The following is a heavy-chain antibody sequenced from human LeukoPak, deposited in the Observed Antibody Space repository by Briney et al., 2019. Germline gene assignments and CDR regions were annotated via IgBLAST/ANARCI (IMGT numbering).Heavy chain of an antibody. D-gene: IGHD1-26*01. Sequence: QPGGSLRLSCAASGFTFSRYAMTWVRQAPGKGLEWVSVIYSGGSTYYADSVKGRFTISRDNSKNTLYLQMNSLRAEDTAVYYCARGIVGALDAFDIWGQGTMVTVSS. CDR3: ARGIVGALDAFDI. CDR1: GFTFSRYA. V-gene: IGHV3-66*01. J-gene: IGHJ3*02. CDR2: IYSGGST.